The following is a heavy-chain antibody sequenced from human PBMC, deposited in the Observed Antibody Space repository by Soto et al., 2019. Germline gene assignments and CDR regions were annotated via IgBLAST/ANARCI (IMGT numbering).Heavy chain of an antibody. Sequence: PSETLSLTCTASGGAITAYYWSWIRQPVGEGLQWIGRVYSTGSTNYNPSLRSRVTMSVDTSQNQFSLRLSSVTAADTAVYYCARDEYYDSNNWFDHWGQGILVTVSS. CDR2: VYSTGST. CDR3: ARDEYYDSNNWFDH. V-gene: IGHV4-4*07. CDR1: GGAITAYY. J-gene: IGHJ5*02. D-gene: IGHD3-22*01.